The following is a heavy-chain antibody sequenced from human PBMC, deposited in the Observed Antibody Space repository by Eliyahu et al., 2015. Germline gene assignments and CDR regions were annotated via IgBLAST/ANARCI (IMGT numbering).Heavy chain of an antibody. Sequence: QVQLVESGGGVVQPGRSLSLSCAASGXPXSSHGMHWVRPAPGKGPEWVAVISYDGSNKYYADSVKGRFTISRDNSKNTLYLQMNSLRAEDTAVYYCAKGWGRLSTFDYWGQGTLVTVSS. CDR2: ISYDGSNK. D-gene: IGHD7-27*01. CDR1: GXPXSSHG. CDR3: AKGWGRLSTFDY. J-gene: IGHJ4*02. V-gene: IGHV3-30*18.